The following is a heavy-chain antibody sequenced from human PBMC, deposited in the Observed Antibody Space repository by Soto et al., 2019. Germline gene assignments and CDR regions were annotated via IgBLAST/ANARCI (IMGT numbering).Heavy chain of an antibody. Sequence: QVQLVQSGAEVKKPGASVKVSCKASGYTFTSYPTHWVRQAPGQRLEWMGWIDAGNGNTKYSQKFRGRVTFTTDTSASTAYMDLSSLRSEDTAVYYCARAVYTYGSPYYGMDVWGQGTTVTVSS. CDR3: ARAVYTYGSPYYGMDV. CDR2: IDAGNGNT. CDR1: GYTFTSYP. V-gene: IGHV1-3*01. J-gene: IGHJ6*02. D-gene: IGHD5-18*01.